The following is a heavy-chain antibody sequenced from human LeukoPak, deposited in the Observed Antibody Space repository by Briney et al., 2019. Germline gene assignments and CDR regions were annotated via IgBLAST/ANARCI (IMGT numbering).Heavy chain of an antibody. CDR1: GGSFSGYY. Sequence: SETLSLTCAVYGGSFSGYYWSWIRQPPGKGLECIGEINHSGSTNYNPSLKSRVTISVDTSKNQFSLKLSSVTAADAAVYYCARGRAAAGLNPLLDYWGQGTLVTVSS. V-gene: IGHV4-34*01. CDR2: INHSGST. J-gene: IGHJ4*02. CDR3: ARGRAAAGLNPLLDY. D-gene: IGHD6-13*01.